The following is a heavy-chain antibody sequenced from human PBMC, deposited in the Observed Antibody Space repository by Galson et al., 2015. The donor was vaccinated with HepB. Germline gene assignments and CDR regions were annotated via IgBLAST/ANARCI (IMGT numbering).Heavy chain of an antibody. CDR1: GFMLTSNA. V-gene: IGHV1-3*01. J-gene: IGHJ4*02. Sequence: SVKVSCKASGFMLTSNAMHWVRQAPGQRLEWMGWINGGNGNTKYSEKFQVRVTITRDTSANTAYMELSSLRSEDTAVYYCAKETRYSYGRRPYYFDYWGQGTLVTVSS. CDR3: AKETRYSYGRRPYYFDY. D-gene: IGHD5-18*01. CDR2: INGGNGNT.